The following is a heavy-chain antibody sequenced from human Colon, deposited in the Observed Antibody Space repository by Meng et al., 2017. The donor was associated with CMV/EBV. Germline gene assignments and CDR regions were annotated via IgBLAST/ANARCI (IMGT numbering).Heavy chain of an antibody. J-gene: IGHJ5*02. D-gene: IGHD6-6*01. CDR3: AREDRSDQYSSRNWFDP. V-gene: IGHV4-30-4*08. Sequence: LRLSCTVSGDSLSDVDSYWSWVRQSPGKGLEWIGFVYHTGHISYNPSLQSRLTISLDMAMNQFSLKLTSMTAADTAVYYCAREDRSDQYSSRNWFDPWGQGTLVTVSS. CDR2: VYHTGHI. CDR1: GDSLSDVDSY.